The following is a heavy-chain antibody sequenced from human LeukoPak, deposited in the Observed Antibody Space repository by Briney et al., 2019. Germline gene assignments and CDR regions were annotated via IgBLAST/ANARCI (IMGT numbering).Heavy chain of an antibody. CDR2: IKQDGSEK. J-gene: IGHJ6*02. D-gene: IGHD3-10*01. V-gene: IGHV3-7*03. CDR1: GFTFSNYW. CDR3: ARDLKKLWFGELFRRDPRYGMDV. Sequence: GGSLRLSCVGSGFTFSNYWMTWVRQAPGKGLEWVASIKQDGSEKYYVDSVKGRFTFSRDNAKNSLYLQMDSLRAEDTAVYYCARDLKKLWFGELFRRDPRYGMDVWGQGTTVTVSS.